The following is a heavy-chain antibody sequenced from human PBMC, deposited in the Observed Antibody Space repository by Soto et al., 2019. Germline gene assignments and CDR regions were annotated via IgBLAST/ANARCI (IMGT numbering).Heavy chain of an antibody. CDR3: ARGNFDY. Sequence: QVQLQESGPGLVKPSGTLSLTCAVSGGSISSSNWWCWVRQSPEKGLEWIGEIHHSGSTNYNPSRKSRVPISVDRSNNQFSLKLSSVTAADTAVYYCARGNFDYWGQGTLVTVSS. CDR2: IHHSGST. J-gene: IGHJ4*02. V-gene: IGHV4-4*02. CDR1: GGSISSSNW.